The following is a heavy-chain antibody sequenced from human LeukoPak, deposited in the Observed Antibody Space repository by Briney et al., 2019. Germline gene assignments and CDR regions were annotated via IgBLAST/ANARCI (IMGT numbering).Heavy chain of an antibody. CDR1: GGSFSGYY. CDR3: ARLGGDYAVDY. D-gene: IGHD2-21*02. J-gene: IGHJ4*02. Sequence: SETLSLTCAVYGGSFSGYYWSWIRQPPGKGLEWIGEINHSGSTNYNPSLKSRVTISLDVSKNQFSVKLNSVTAADTAVYYCARLGGDYAVDYWGQGTLVTVSS. V-gene: IGHV4-34*01. CDR2: INHSGST.